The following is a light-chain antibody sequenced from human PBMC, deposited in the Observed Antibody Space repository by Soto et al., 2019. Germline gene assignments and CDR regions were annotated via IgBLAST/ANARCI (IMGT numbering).Light chain of an antibody. Sequence: ILLTQSPATLSVSPGERVTLSCMASQSLNSNLAWYQQSPGQAPRLLIYDTSTRATGIPARFSGSGSGTEFTLNISSLQSEDFAVYYCKQYNNWWTFGQGTKVEIK. J-gene: IGKJ1*01. V-gene: IGKV3-15*01. CDR2: DTS. CDR3: KQYNNWWT. CDR1: QSLNSN.